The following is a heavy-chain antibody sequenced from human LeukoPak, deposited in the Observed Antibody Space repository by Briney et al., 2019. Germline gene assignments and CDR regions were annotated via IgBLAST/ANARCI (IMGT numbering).Heavy chain of an antibody. CDR3: AKYGGSGWVIDY. CDR1: GGSISNNY. D-gene: IGHD6-19*01. V-gene: IGHV4-59*08. CDR2: IYSNGAT. J-gene: IGHJ4*02. Sequence: KTSETLSLTCTVSGGSISNNYWTWIRQPPGKGLEWIGYIYSNGATSYNPSLTSRVTMSVDTSKNQFSLKLTSVTAADTAVYYCAKYGGSGWVIDYWGQGTLVTVSS.